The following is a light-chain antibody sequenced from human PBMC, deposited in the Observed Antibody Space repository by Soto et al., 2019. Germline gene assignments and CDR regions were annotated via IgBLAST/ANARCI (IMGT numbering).Light chain of an antibody. Sequence: EIVLTQSPGTLSLSPGDRATLSCRASQSVDNNYLAWYQQKPGQAPRLLIYDASSRPTGIPVRFSGSGSGTDFTLTISRLEPEDFAVYYCQQYGSSPWTFGLGTKVDIK. V-gene: IGKV3-20*01. CDR2: DAS. CDR3: QQYGSSPWT. CDR1: QSVDNNY. J-gene: IGKJ1*01.